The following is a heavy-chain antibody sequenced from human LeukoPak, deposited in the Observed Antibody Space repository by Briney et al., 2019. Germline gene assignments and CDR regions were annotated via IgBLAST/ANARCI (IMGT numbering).Heavy chain of an antibody. Sequence: PSETLSLTCTVSSGSISSYYWTWIRQPPGKGLEWIGYVFYSGTTNYNPSLKSRVTISVDTSKNQFSLKLSSVTAADTAVYYCARQGRGLDSSGYYRNWFDPWGQGTLVTVSS. CDR3: ARQGRGLDSSGYYRNWFDP. CDR2: VFYSGTT. J-gene: IGHJ5*02. CDR1: SGSISSYY. D-gene: IGHD3-22*01. V-gene: IGHV4-59*08.